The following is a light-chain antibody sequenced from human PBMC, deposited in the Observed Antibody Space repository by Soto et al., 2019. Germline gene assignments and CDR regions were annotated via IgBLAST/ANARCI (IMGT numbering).Light chain of an antibody. V-gene: IGKV3-11*01. CDR3: QQRSNWPPTWT. J-gene: IGKJ1*01. CDR2: DAS. CDR1: QSVSSY. Sequence: EIVLTQSPATLSLSPGERATLSCRASQSVSSYLAWYQQKPGQAPRLLIYDASKRATGIPARFSGSGSGTDFPLTISSLEAEDLAVYYCQQRSNWPPTWTFGQGTKVEIK.